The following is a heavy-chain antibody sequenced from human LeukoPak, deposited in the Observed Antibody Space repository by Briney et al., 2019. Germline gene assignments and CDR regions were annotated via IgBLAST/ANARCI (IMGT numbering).Heavy chain of an antibody. J-gene: IGHJ4*02. CDR2: ISGSGGST. Sequence: GGTLRLSCAASGFTFSSYAMSWVRQAPGKGLEWVSAISGSGGSTYYADSVKGRFTISRDNSKNTLYLQMNSLRAEDTAVYYCAKDLPLQYYYDSSGYYYGYFDYWGQGTLVTVSS. V-gene: IGHV3-23*01. D-gene: IGHD3-22*01. CDR1: GFTFSSYA. CDR3: AKDLPLQYYYDSSGYYYGYFDY.